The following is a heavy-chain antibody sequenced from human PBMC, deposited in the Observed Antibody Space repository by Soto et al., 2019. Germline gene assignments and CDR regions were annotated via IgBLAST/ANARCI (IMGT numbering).Heavy chain of an antibody. CDR3: ARDHLILPAQDFFYGLDV. J-gene: IGHJ6*04. D-gene: IGHD2-21*02. Sequence: WGSLRLSCEVSGFTFSMYSMSWVRQNPGKGLEWVAKIPQDVVDGHYADSVKGRFTISRDNGKNSLYLQLNNLRAEDTAVYYCARDHLILPAQDFFYGLDVWGRGDTVTVSS. CDR1: GFTFSMYS. V-gene: IGHV3-7*03. CDR2: IPQDVVDG.